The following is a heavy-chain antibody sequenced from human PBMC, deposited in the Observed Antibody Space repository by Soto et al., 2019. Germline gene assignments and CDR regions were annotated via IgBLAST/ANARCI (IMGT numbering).Heavy chain of an antibody. Sequence: QVQLVESGGGVVQPGRSLRLSCAASGFTFSSYAMHWVRQAPGKGLEWVAVISYDGSNKYYADSVKGRFTISRDNSKNTLHLQMNSLRAEDTAVYYCASATTVTYFDYWGQGTLVTVSS. D-gene: IGHD4-17*01. CDR1: GFTFSSYA. J-gene: IGHJ4*02. CDR3: ASATTVTYFDY. CDR2: ISYDGSNK. V-gene: IGHV3-30-3*01.